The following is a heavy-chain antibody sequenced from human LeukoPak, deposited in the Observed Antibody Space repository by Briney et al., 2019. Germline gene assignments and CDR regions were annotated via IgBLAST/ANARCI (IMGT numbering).Heavy chain of an antibody. CDR3: AKEGRSTTPGY. J-gene: IGHJ4*02. V-gene: IGHV3-21*01. D-gene: IGHD6-13*01. CDR1: GFTFSSSD. Sequence: GGPLRLSCAASGFTFSSSDMDWVRKAPGKGLEWVASISSSNSLIYYTDSVKGRFTISRDNAKNSLYLQMNSLRAEDTAVYFCAKEGRSTTPGYWGQGTLVTVSS. CDR2: ISSSNSLI.